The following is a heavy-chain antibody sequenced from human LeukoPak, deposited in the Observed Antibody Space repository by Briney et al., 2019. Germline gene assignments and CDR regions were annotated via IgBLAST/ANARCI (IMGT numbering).Heavy chain of an antibody. V-gene: IGHV3-33*01. CDR3: ARSMSAADY. CDR2: IWCDGSNQ. Sequence: PGRSLRLSCGASGFTFSSYGMQWVRQAPGRGLEWVAVIWCDGSNQYYADSVKGRFTVSRDNSKNTLYLQMNSLRAEDTAVYYCARSMSAADYWGQGTLVTVSS. J-gene: IGHJ4*02. D-gene: IGHD6-13*01. CDR1: GFTFSSYG.